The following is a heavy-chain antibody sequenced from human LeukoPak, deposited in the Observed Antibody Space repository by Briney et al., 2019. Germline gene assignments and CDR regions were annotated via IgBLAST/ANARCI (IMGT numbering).Heavy chain of an antibody. CDR1: GFTLSSYA. CDR3: ANDYDSSGSYECY. V-gene: IGHV3-23*01. Sequence: GESLRLSCAASGFTLSSYAMSWVRQAPGKGLEWVSLISRSGVNTHYADSVKGRFTISRDTSKNTLYLQMNSLRPEDTAVYYCANDYDSSGSYECYWGQGTLVTVSS. CDR2: ISRSGVNT. D-gene: IGHD3-22*01. J-gene: IGHJ4*02.